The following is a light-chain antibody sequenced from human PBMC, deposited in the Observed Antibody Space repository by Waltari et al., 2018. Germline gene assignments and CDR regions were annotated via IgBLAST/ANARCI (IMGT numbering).Light chain of an antibody. CDR3: QKRSNWWT. J-gene: IGKJ1*01. Sequence: EIVLTQSPATLSLPPGERATLSCRASQSVSIHLAWYQQKPGQAHRLLIYDASNSATGIPARSSGSGSRTDFTLTIISLEPEDFAVYYCQKRSNWWTFGQGTKVEIK. CDR1: QSVSIH. V-gene: IGKV3-11*01. CDR2: DAS.